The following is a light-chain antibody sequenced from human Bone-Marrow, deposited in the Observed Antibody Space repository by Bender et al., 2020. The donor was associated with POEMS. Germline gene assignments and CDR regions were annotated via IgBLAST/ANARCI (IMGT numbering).Light chain of an antibody. CDR3: QAWDSSTAVV. J-gene: IGLJ2*01. Sequence: QSALTQPPSASGTPGQTVTISCSGSSSNIRRHSVNWYQQLPGTAPNLLIHSNTQRPSGVPDRFSGSKSGTSASLAISGLQSEDEADYYCQAWDSSTAVVFGGGTKLTVL. V-gene: IGLV1-44*01. CDR1: SSNIRRHS. CDR2: SNT.